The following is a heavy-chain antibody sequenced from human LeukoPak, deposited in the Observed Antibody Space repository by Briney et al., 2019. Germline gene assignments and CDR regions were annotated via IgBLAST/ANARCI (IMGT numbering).Heavy chain of an antibody. CDR1: GFTFSSYE. CDR3: ARATHYDSSGYPGLFAFDI. Sequence: GGSLRLSCAASGFTFSSYEMNWVRQAPGKGLEWVSYISSIGSTIYYADSVKGRFTISRDNAKNSLYLQMNSLRAEDTAVYYCARATHYDSSGYPGLFAFDIWGQGTMVTVSS. CDR2: ISSIGSTI. D-gene: IGHD3-22*01. J-gene: IGHJ3*02. V-gene: IGHV3-48*03.